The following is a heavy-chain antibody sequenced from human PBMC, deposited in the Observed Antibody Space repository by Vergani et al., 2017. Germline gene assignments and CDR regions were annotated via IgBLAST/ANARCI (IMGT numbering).Heavy chain of an antibody. CDR3: AGDAKPAAKAQRRQYYYYYYMDV. D-gene: IGHD2-2*01. V-gene: IGHV3-30-3*01. CDR1: GFTFSSYA. Sequence: QVQLVESGGGVVQPGRSLRLSCAASGFTFSSYAMHWVRQAPGKGLEWVAVISYDGSNKYYADSVKGRFTISRDNSKNTLYLQMNSLRAEDTAGYYCAGDAKPAAKAQRRQYYYYYYMDVWGKGTTVTVSS. CDR2: ISYDGSNK. J-gene: IGHJ6*03.